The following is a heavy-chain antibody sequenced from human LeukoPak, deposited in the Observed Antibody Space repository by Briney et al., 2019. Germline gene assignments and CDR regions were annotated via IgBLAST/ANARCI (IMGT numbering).Heavy chain of an antibody. J-gene: IGHJ4*02. Sequence: QPGGSLRLSCAASGFTFSSSWMNWVRQAPGKGLEWVANIKEDGSEKYYVDSAKGRFTISRDNAKNSLYLQMNSLRAEDTAVYYCARDWVIHYWGQGTLVTVSS. V-gene: IGHV3-7*01. D-gene: IGHD3-16*02. CDR2: IKEDGSEK. CDR1: GFTFSSSW. CDR3: ARDWVIHY.